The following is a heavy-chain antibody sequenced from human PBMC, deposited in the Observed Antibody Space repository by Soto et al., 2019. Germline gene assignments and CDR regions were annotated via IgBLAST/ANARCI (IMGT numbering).Heavy chain of an antibody. J-gene: IGHJ6*02. CDR1: GCSISSYY. Sequence: SETLSLTCTVAGCSISSYYWSWIRQPPGKGLEWIGYMYNTGSTIYNPSLKSRVTISVDTSKNQFSLKLNSVTAADTAVYYCARDLWGYCGADCYPLDVWGQGTTVTVS. CDR2: MYNTGST. V-gene: IGHV4-59*01. CDR3: ARDLWGYCGADCYPLDV. D-gene: IGHD2-21*02.